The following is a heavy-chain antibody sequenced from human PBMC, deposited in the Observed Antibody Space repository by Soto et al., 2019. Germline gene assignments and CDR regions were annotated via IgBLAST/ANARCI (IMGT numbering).Heavy chain of an antibody. V-gene: IGHV4-59*01. CDR3: ARGITQYNWNENWFDP. J-gene: IGHJ5*02. CDR1: GGSISSYY. Sequence: SETLSLTCTVSGGSISSYYWSWIRQPPGKGLEWIGYIYYSGSTNYNPSLKSRVTISVDTSKNQFSLKLSSVTAADTAVYYCARGITQYNWNENWFDPWGQGTLVTVSS. CDR2: IYYSGST. D-gene: IGHD1-20*01.